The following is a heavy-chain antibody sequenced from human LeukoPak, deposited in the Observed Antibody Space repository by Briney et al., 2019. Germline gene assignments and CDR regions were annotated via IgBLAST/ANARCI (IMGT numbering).Heavy chain of an antibody. D-gene: IGHD2-2*01. CDR2: IYSGGST. CDR3: ARERYCSSTSCVYYYYGMDV. J-gene: IGHJ6*02. V-gene: IGHV3-66*01. Sequence: GGSLGLSCAASGFTVSSNYMSWVRQAPGKGLEWVSVIYSGGSTYYADSVKGRFTISRDNSKNTLYLQMNSLRAEDTAVYYCARERYCSSTSCVYYYYGMDVWGQGTTVTVSS. CDR1: GFTVSSNY.